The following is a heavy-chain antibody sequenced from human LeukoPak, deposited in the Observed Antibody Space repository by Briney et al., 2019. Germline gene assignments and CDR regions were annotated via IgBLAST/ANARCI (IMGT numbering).Heavy chain of an antibody. CDR3: AREDGTFDY. V-gene: IGHV3-7*01. CDR1: GFTFTSYW. CDR2: IKPDGDT. Sequence: GGSLRLSCAASGFTFTSYWMNWVRQAPGKGLEWVANIKPDGDTYYVDSAKGRFTISRDNAKNSLYPQMNSLRAEDTAVYYCAREDGTFDYWGQGALVTVSS. J-gene: IGHJ4*02. D-gene: IGHD1-1*01.